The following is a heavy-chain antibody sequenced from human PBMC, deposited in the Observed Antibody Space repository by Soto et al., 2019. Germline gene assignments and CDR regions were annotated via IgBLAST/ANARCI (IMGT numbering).Heavy chain of an antibody. Sequence: SETLSLTCAVYGGSFSGYYWSWIRQPPGKGLEWIGEINHSGSTNYNPSLKSRVTISVDTSKNQFSLKLSSVTAADTAVYYCARVGSLIYILVGGGYFDYWGQGTLVPVSS. J-gene: IGHJ4*02. V-gene: IGHV4-34*01. D-gene: IGHD2-15*01. CDR3: ARVGSLIYILVGGGYFDY. CDR1: GGSFSGYY. CDR2: INHSGST.